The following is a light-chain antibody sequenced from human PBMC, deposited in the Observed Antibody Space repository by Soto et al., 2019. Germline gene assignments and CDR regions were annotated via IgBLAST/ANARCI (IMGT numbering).Light chain of an antibody. CDR1: SSDVGNCNC. CDR3: SSFTSSNTWV. V-gene: IGLV2-14*01. CDR2: EVT. J-gene: IGLJ3*02. Sequence: QSALTQPASVSGSPGQSITISCTGTSSDVGNCNCVSWYQQYPGKAPKLMIYEVTNRPSGVSYRFSGSKSGNTASLTIAGLQAEDEADYYCSSFTSSNTWVFGGGTKLTVL.